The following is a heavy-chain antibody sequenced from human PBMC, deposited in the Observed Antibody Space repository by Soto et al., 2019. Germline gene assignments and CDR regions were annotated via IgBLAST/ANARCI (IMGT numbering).Heavy chain of an antibody. V-gene: IGHV3-23*01. Sequence: QSGGSLRLSCAASGFTFSSYAMSWVRQAPGKGLEWVSAISGSGGSTYYADSVKGRFTISRDNSKNTLYLQMNSLRAEDTAVYYCAKDGLGPEEGWEGYWGQGTLVTVSS. CDR1: GFTFSSYA. CDR3: AKDGLGPEEGWEGY. CDR2: ISGSGGST. J-gene: IGHJ4*02. D-gene: IGHD1-26*01.